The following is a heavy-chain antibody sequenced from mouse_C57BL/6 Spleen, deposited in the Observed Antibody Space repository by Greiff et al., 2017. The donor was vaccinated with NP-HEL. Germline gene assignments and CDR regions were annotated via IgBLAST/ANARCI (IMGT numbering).Heavy chain of an antibody. CDR2: IDPEDGDT. V-gene: IGHV14-1*01. CDR1: GFNIKDYY. J-gene: IGHJ3*01. D-gene: IGHD2-4*01. Sequence: VQLQQSGAELVRPGASVKLSCTASGFNIKDYYMHWVKQRPEQGLEWIGRIDPEDGDTEYAPKFQGKATMPADTSSTTAYLQLSSLTSEDTAVYYCTTKDYYDNDGFAYWGQGTLVTVSA. CDR3: TTKDYYDNDGFAY.